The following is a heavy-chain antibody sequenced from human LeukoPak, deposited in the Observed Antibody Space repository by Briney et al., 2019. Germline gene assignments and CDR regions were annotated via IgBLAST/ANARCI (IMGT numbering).Heavy chain of an antibody. D-gene: IGHD3-22*01. V-gene: IGHV3-48*01. CDR1: GFTFDDYA. CDR3: ARDAAYDSSGALDY. J-gene: IGHJ4*02. Sequence: GGSLRLPCAVSGFTFDDYAMHWVRQAPGKGLEWVSYISSSSSTIYYADSVKGRFTISRDNAKNSLYLQMNSLRAEDTAVYYCARDAAYDSSGALDYWGQGTLVTVSS. CDR2: ISSSSSTI.